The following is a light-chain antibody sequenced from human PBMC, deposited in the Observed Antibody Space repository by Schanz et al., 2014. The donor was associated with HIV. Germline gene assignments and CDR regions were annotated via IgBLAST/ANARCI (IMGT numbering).Light chain of an antibody. Sequence: DIQMTQSPSSLSASVGDRVTISCRASQNISTYLNWYQQRPGKAPKLLIYAALNLQSGVPSRFSGSGSGTDFTLIISSLQPEDFATYYCQQYYSYPRTFGQGTKVEIK. J-gene: IGKJ1*01. CDR2: AAL. V-gene: IGKV1-39*01. CDR1: QNISTY. CDR3: QQYYSYPRT.